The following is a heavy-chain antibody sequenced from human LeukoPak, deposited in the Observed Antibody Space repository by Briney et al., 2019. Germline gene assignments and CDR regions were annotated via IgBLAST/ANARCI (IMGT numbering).Heavy chain of an antibody. CDR1: GGPFSGYY. CDR3: AIRGYSYGLHYFDY. V-gene: IGHV4-34*01. J-gene: IGHJ4*02. CDR2: INHSGST. D-gene: IGHD5-18*01. Sequence: SETLSLTCAVYGGPFSGYYWSWIRQPPGKGLEWIGEINHSGSTNYNPSLKSRVTISVDTSKNQFSLKLSSVTAADTAVYHCAIRGYSYGLHYFDYWGQGTLVTVSS.